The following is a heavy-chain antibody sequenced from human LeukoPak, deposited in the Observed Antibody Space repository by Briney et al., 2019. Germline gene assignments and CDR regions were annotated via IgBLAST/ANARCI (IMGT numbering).Heavy chain of an antibody. CDR2: IIPIFGTA. J-gene: IGHJ6*04. CDR1: GGTFSSYA. Sequence: SVKVSCKASGGTFSSYAISWVRQAPGQGLEWMGGIIPIFGTANCAQKFQGRVTITADESTSTAYMGLSSLRSEDTAVYYCAREEGYCSGGSCYSAYYYGMDVWGKGTTVTVSS. D-gene: IGHD2-15*01. V-gene: IGHV1-69*13. CDR3: AREEGYCSGGSCYSAYYYGMDV.